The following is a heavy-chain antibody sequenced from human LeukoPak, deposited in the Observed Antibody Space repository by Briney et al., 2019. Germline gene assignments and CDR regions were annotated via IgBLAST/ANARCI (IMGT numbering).Heavy chain of an antibody. V-gene: IGHV4-34*01. Sequence: SETLSLTCAVYGGSFSGYSWSWIRQPPGKGLEWIGEINHSGSTNYNPSLKSRVTISVDTSKNQFSLKLSSVTAADTAVYYCARGLRRRGSGSYYNVLVWFDPWGQGTLVTVSS. D-gene: IGHD3-10*01. CDR2: INHSGST. J-gene: IGHJ5*02. CDR1: GGSFSGYS. CDR3: ARGLRRRGSGSYYNVLVWFDP.